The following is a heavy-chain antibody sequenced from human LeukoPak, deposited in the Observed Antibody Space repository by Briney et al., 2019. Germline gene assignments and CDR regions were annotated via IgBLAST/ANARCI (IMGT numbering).Heavy chain of an antibody. CDR1: EFTFSSYA. CDR2: ISGSGGNT. D-gene: IGHD3-22*01. Sequence: GESLRLSCAASEFTFSSYAMSWVRQAPGKGLEWVSAISGSGGNTYYIDSVKGRFTISRDNFKNTVYPQMNSLRAEDSAVYYCAKGYYDSSGYYSAFDIWGQGTMVTVSS. V-gene: IGHV3-23*01. J-gene: IGHJ3*02. CDR3: AKGYYDSSGYYSAFDI.